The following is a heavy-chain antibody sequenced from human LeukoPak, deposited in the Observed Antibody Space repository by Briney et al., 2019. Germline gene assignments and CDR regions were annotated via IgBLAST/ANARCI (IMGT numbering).Heavy chain of an antibody. CDR3: ARDRYTGTWYWFDP. CDR2: IHYSGST. Sequence: SSETLSLTCTVSGGSISSYYWSWIRQPPGKGLEWIGYIHYSGSTNYNPSLKSRVTISLDTPKNQFSLKLSSVTAADTAVYYCARDRYTGTWYWFDPWGQGTLVTVSS. V-gene: IGHV4-59*01. CDR1: GGSISSYY. J-gene: IGHJ5*02. D-gene: IGHD6-13*01.